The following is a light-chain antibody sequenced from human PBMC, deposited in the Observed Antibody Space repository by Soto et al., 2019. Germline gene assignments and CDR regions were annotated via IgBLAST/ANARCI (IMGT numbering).Light chain of an antibody. CDR1: QSVSSN. V-gene: IGKV3-15*01. CDR3: KQYNSWPPYT. J-gene: IGKJ2*01. CDR2: GAS. Sequence: EIVMTQSPATLSVSPGERATLSCRASQSVSSNLAWYQQKPGQAPRLLISGASTRATGIPGRFSGSGSGTEFTLTISSLQSEDFAVYYCKQYNSWPPYTFGQGTKLEIK.